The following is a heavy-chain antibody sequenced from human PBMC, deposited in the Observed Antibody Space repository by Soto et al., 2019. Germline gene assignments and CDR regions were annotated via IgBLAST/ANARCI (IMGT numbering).Heavy chain of an antibody. CDR1: DGSSSGGGDS. Sequence: SETMSLTSTAADGSSSGGGDSWSWIRQPPGKGLEWIGYIYHSGSTYYNPSLKSRVTISVDRSKNQFSLRLSSVTAADTAVYYCAGGIAARPLGYWGQGTLVTVSS. D-gene: IGHD6-6*01. CDR2: IYHSGST. V-gene: IGHV4-30-2*01. CDR3: AGGIAARPLGY. J-gene: IGHJ4*02.